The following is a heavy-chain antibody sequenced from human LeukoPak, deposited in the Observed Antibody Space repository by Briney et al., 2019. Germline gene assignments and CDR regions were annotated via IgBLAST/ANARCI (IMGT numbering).Heavy chain of an antibody. CDR2: ISWNSGSI. D-gene: IGHD6-6*01. CDR3: AKDLSRSSHYYYFDY. CDR1: GFTFDDYA. Sequence: GRSLRLSCAASGFTFDDYAMHWVRQAPGKGLEWVSGISWNSGSIGYADSVKGRFTISRDNAKNSLYLQMNSLRAEDTALYYCAKDLSRSSHYYYFDYWGQGTLVTVSS. V-gene: IGHV3-9*01. J-gene: IGHJ4*02.